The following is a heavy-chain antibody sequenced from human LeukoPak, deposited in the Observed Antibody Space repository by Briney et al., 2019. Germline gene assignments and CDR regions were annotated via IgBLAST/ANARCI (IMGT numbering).Heavy chain of an antibody. CDR3: ARGGIVVVVAAMGSSAFDI. Sequence: SETLSLTCTVSGGSISSSSYYWGWIRQPPGKGLEWIGSIYYSGSTYYNPSLKSRVTISVDTSKNQFSLKLSSVTAADTAVYYCARGGIVVVVAAMGSSAFDIWGQGTMVTVSS. J-gene: IGHJ3*02. CDR2: IYYSGST. V-gene: IGHV4-39*07. D-gene: IGHD2-15*01. CDR1: GGSISSSSYY.